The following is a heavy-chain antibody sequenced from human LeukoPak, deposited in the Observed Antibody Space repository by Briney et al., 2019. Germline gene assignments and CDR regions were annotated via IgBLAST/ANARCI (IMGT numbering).Heavy chain of an antibody. J-gene: IGHJ5*02. CDR2: ISSSSSYI. CDR1: GFTFSSYS. Sequence: PGGSLRLSCAASGFTFSSYSMNWVRQAPGKGLEWVSSISSSSSYIYYADSVKGRFTISRDNAKNLLYLQMNSLRAEDTAVYYCARAVGAGYCSSTSRYINWFDPWGQGTLVTVSS. CDR3: ARAVGAGYCSSTSRYINWFDP. V-gene: IGHV3-21*01. D-gene: IGHD2-2*03.